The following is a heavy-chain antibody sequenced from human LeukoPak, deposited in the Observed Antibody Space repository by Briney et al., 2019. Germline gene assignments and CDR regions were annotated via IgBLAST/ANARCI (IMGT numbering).Heavy chain of an antibody. D-gene: IGHD6-13*01. CDR2: IYDSGST. V-gene: IGHV4-59*01. CDR3: ARGLSSPTLYYYYYMDV. J-gene: IGHJ6*03. Sequence: SETLSLTCTASGGSITGDYWNWIRQPSGKGLEWIAYIYDSGSTNYNPSLKSRVTISKDTSKNQFSLELNSVTAADTAVYYCARGLSSPTLYYYYYMDVWGKGTTVTVSS. CDR1: GGSITGDY.